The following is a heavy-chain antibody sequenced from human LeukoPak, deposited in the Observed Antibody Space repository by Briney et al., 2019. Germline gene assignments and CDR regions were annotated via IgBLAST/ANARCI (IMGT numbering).Heavy chain of an antibody. V-gene: IGHV4-59*08. J-gene: IGHJ6*03. CDR1: GGSIGTFY. Sequence: ASETLSLTCTVSGGSIGTFYWSWIRQSPGKGLEWIGYIYVTGTRYNPYLQSRVTISVDRSRNQFFLKMSSVTAADTAVYYCARHIGGGIEDMDVWGKGTKVIVSS. CDR3: ARHIGGGIEDMDV. D-gene: IGHD3-16*02. CDR2: IYVTGT.